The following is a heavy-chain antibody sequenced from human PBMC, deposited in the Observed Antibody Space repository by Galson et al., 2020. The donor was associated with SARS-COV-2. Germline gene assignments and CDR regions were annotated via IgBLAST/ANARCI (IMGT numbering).Heavy chain of an antibody. Sequence: ASVKVSCKASGYTFTGYYMHWVRQAPGQGLEWMGWINPNSGRTNYAQKFQGRVTMTSDTSISIAYMELSRLRSDDTAVYYCARDGTAMVTNGFDIWGQGTMVTVSS. CDR1: GYTFTGYY. CDR3: ARDGTAMVTNGFDI. CDR2: INPNSGRT. D-gene: IGHD5-18*01. V-gene: IGHV1-2*02. J-gene: IGHJ3*02.